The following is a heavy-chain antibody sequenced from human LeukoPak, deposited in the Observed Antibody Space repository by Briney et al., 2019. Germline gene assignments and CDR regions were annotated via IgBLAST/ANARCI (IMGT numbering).Heavy chain of an antibody. Sequence: PSETLSLTCAVYGGSFSGYYWSWIRQPPGKGLEWIGEINHSGSTNYNPSLKSRVTISVDTSKNQFSLKLSSVTAADTAVYYCARGLAYAGEDHPSTLDYWGQGTLVTVSS. J-gene: IGHJ4*02. CDR3: ARGLAYAGEDHPSTLDY. D-gene: IGHD3-16*01. CDR1: GGSFSGYY. CDR2: INHSGST. V-gene: IGHV4-34*01.